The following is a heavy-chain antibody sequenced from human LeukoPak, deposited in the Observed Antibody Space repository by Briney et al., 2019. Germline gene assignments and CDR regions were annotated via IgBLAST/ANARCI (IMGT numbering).Heavy chain of an antibody. CDR1: GGSISSYY. Sequence: SETLSLTCTVSGGSISSYYWSWLRQPPGKGLEWIGYIGYSGSSNYTPSLKSRVTISVDTSKTQFSLKLTSLTAADTAVYYCARGPNYDILTGSYIHFDYWGQGTLVTVSS. J-gene: IGHJ4*02. CDR2: IGYSGSS. CDR3: ARGPNYDILTGSYIHFDY. V-gene: IGHV4-59*01. D-gene: IGHD3-9*01.